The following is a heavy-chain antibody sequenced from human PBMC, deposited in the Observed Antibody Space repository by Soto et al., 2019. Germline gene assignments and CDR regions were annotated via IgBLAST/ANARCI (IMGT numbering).Heavy chain of an antibody. V-gene: IGHV3-23*01. CDR3: AKDLFGGFGELFFWTYYYGMDV. D-gene: IGHD3-10*01. J-gene: IGHJ6*02. Sequence: GSLRLSCAASGFTFSSYAMSWVRPAPGKGLEWVSAISGSGGGTYYADSVKGRFTISRDNSKNTLYLQMNSLRAEDTAVYYCAKDLFGGFGELFFWTYYYGMDVWGQGTTVTVSS. CDR2: ISGSGGGT. CDR1: GFTFSSYA.